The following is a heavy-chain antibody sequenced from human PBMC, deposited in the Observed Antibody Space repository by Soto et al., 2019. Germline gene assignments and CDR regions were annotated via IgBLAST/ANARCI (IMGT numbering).Heavy chain of an antibody. Sequence: QVQLVESGGGLVKPGGSLRLSCAASGFTFSDYYMSWIRQAPGKGLEWVSYISSSSSYTNYADSVKGRFTISRDNAKNXLYMQMNSLRAEDTAVYYCARGELGNDLPATHFDYWGQGTLVTVSS. J-gene: IGHJ4*02. D-gene: IGHD1-1*01. CDR1: GFTFSDYY. CDR3: ARGELGNDLPATHFDY. CDR2: ISSSSSYT. V-gene: IGHV3-11*05.